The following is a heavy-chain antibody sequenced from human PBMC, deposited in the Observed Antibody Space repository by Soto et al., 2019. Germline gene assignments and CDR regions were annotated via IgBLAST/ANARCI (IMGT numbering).Heavy chain of an antibody. CDR2: IYYSGST. J-gene: IGHJ4*02. D-gene: IGHD4-17*01. CDR1: GGSISSYY. Sequence: PSETLSLTCTVSGGSISSYYWSWIRQPPGKGLEWIGCIYYSGSTSYNPSLKGRVTISVDTSKKHFSLNLSSVTAADTAVYYCARGDDYGDFHWGQGALVTVSS. CDR3: ARGDDYGDFH. V-gene: IGHV4-59*01.